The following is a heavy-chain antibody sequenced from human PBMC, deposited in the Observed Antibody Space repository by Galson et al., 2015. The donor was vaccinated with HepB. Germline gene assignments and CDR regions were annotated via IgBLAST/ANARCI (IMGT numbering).Heavy chain of an antibody. CDR2: ISYDGSNK. D-gene: IGHD6-6*01. J-gene: IGHJ4*02. V-gene: IGHV3-30*18. CDR1: GFTFSSYG. Sequence: SLRLSCAASGFTFSSYGMHWVRQAPGKGLEWVAVISYDGSNKYYADSVKGRFTISRDNSKNTLYLQMNSLRAEDTAVYYCAKDPYSSSSEYYFDYWGQGTLVTVSS. CDR3: AKDPYSSSSEYYFDY.